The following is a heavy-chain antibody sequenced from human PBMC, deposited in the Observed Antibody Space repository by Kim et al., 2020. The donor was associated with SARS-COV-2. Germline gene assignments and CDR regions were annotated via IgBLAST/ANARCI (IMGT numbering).Heavy chain of an antibody. CDR1: GFTFSSYA. CDR2: ISGSGGST. D-gene: IGHD3-10*01. V-gene: IGHV3-23*01. J-gene: IGHJ4*02. Sequence: GGSLRLSCAASGFTFSSYAMSWVRQAPGKGLEWVSAISGSGGSTYYADSVKGRFTISRDNSKNTLYLQMNSLRAEDTAVYYCAKEGITMVRGVIITSGYFDYWGQGTLVTVSS. CDR3: AKEGITMVRGVIITSGYFDY.